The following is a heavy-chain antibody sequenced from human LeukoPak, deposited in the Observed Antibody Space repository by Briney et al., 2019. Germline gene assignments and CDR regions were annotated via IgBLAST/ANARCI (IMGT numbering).Heavy chain of an antibody. CDR2: IHTTGST. Sequence: PSETLSLTCSASVGFTTYDYWNWIRQHAGKAPEWIGRIHTTGSTNYNPSLKSRLTMSLDKSKNQFSLKVTSMTAADTALYYCARGGGNRHFDSWGQGILVTVSS. D-gene: IGHD4-23*01. CDR1: VGFTTYDY. J-gene: IGHJ4*02. V-gene: IGHV4-4*07. CDR3: ARGGGNRHFDS.